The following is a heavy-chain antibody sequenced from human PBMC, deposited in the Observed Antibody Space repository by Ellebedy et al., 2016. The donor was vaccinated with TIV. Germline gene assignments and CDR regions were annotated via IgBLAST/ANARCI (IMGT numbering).Heavy chain of an antibody. J-gene: IGHJ3*02. CDR3: ATDGSYGDYRSPTHAFVM. D-gene: IGHD4-17*01. CDR2: INQDGSDK. Sequence: GESLKISCAASGFSFSSYWMTWVRQAPGKGLEWVANINQDGSDKYYVDSLRGRFTISRDNAKNSLYLQMNSLRGEDTAVYYCATDGSYGDYRSPTHAFVMWGQGTLVTVSS. V-gene: IGHV3-7*01. CDR1: GFSFSSYW.